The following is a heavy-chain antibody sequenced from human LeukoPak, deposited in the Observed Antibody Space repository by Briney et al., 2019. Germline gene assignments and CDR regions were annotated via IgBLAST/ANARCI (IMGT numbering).Heavy chain of an antibody. D-gene: IGHD6-19*01. J-gene: IGHJ4*02. CDR1: GDSLNQFS. CDR2: FDPEDGEM. Sequence: ASVKVSCKVSGDSLNQFSLHWVRQVPGKGLEWVGGFDPEDGEMIDAQRFRGRVTMTDDTSTETTYLELSSLTYDDMGVYYCAASRQWLVRGAFDYWGQGTLVTVSS. V-gene: IGHV1-24*01. CDR3: AASRQWLVRGAFDY.